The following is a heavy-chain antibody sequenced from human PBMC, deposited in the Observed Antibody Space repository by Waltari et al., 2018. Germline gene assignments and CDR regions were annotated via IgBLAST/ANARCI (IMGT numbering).Heavy chain of an antibody. CDR1: GGSITTSRHY. V-gene: IGHV4-39*01. Sequence: QLQLQESGPGLVKPSETLSLTCSVSGGSITTSRHYWGWIRQPPGQGLEWLGTIPYNGATYTSPSLKSRVTMSRDTSKNQLSLTLDSMTAADTAVYYCATYIGASVGTAAFDVWGQGTMVTVSS. D-gene: IGHD5-12*01. CDR2: IPYNGAT. J-gene: IGHJ3*01. CDR3: ATYIGASVGTAAFDV.